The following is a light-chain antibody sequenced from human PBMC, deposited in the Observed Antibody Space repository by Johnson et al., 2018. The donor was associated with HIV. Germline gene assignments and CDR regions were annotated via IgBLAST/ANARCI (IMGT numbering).Light chain of an antibody. Sequence: QPVLTQPPSVSAAPGEKVTISCSGNSSNIEINYVSWYQQLPGTAPKLLIYDNNKRPSGIPDRFSGSKSGTSATLGITGLQTGDEADYYCGTWGGVFGTGTKVTVL. CDR2: DNN. J-gene: IGLJ1*01. CDR3: GTWGGV. CDR1: SSNIEINY. V-gene: IGLV1-51*01.